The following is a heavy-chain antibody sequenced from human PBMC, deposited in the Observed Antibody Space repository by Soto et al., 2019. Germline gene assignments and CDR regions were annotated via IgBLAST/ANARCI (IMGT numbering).Heavy chain of an antibody. CDR2: SYYSGST. Sequence: SETPSLTSTVRRGSISSYYWSWIRQAPGKGLEWIGYSYYSGSTNYNPSLKSRVIIPVHTSKNQFSLKLSSVTAAVTAVYYCARQGTTSMDVWGTRTTVTVSS. D-gene: IGHD1-1*01. J-gene: IGHJ6*04. CDR1: RGSISSYY. V-gene: IGHV4-59*08. CDR3: ARQGTTSMDV.